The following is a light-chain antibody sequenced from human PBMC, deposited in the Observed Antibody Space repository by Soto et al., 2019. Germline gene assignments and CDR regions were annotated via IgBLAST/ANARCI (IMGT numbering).Light chain of an antibody. Sequence: QSVLTQPPSVSGAPGQRVTISCTGSSSNIGAGYDVHWYQQLPGTAPKLLIYGNSNRPSGVPDRFSGSKSGTSASLAITGLQAEDEADYYCQSYDSILSAVVFGGGTQLTV. CDR2: GNS. V-gene: IGLV1-40*01. CDR3: QSYDSILSAVV. J-gene: IGLJ2*01. CDR1: SSNIGAGYD.